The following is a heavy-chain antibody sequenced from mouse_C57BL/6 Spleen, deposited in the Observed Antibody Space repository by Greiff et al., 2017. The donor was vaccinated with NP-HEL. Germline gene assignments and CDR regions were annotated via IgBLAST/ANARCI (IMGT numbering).Heavy chain of an antibody. CDR3: ERSLYSMDY. J-gene: IGHJ4*01. D-gene: IGHD6-1*01. V-gene: IGHV5-17*01. CDR2: ISSGSSTI. CDR1: GFTFSDYG. Sequence: EVKVVESGGGLVKPGGSLKLSCAASGFTFSDYGMHWVRQAPEKGLEWVAYISSGSSTIYYADTVKGRFTISRDNAKNTLFLQMTSVRSEDTAMYYCERSLYSMDYWGQGTSVTVSS.